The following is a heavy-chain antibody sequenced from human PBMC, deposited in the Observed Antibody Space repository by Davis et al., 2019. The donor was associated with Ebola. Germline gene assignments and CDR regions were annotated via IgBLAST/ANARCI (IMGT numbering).Heavy chain of an antibody. D-gene: IGHD4-11*01. CDR2: IRSKANSYAT. CDR3: ARGTGTLDGY. CDR1: GFTFSGSA. J-gene: IGHJ4*02. V-gene: IGHV3-73*01. Sequence: GGSLRLSCAASGFTFSGSAMHWVRQASGKGLEWVGRIRSKANSYATAYAASVKGRFTISRDDSKNTAYLQMNSLRSEDTAVYYCARGTGTLDGYWGQGTLVTVSS.